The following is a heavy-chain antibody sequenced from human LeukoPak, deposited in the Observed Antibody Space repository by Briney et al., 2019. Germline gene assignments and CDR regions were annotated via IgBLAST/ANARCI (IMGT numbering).Heavy chain of an antibody. CDR3: ANGYYYNILTGYYKDRDTSFQY. CDR2: ISSSSSYI. D-gene: IGHD3-9*01. J-gene: IGHJ1*01. V-gene: IGHV3-21*01. CDR1: GFTSSTYG. Sequence: GGSLRLSCAASGFTSSTYGMHWVRQAPGKGLEWVSSISSSSSYIYYADSVKGRFTISRDNAKNSLYLQMNSLRAEDTAVYYCANGYYYNILTGYYKDRDTSFQYWGQGTLVTVSS.